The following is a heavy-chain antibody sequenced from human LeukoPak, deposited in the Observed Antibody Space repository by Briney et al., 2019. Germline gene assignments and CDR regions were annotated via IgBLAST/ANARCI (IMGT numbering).Heavy chain of an antibody. V-gene: IGHV4-4*07. CDR3: SRLAVSMVRGAPVYYMDV. Sequence: SETLSLTCTVSGGSISSYYWSWIRQPAGKGLEWIGRIYTSGSTNYNPSLKSRVTMSVDTSKNQFSLKLSSVTAADTAVYYCSRLAVSMVRGAPVYYMDVWGKGTTVAISS. CDR1: GGSISSYY. CDR2: IYTSGST. D-gene: IGHD3-10*01. J-gene: IGHJ6*03.